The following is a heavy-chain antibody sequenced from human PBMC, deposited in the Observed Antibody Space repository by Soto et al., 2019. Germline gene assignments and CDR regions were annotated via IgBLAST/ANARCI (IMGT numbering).Heavy chain of an antibody. Sequence: GGSLRLSCAASGFTFSSYSMYWVRQAPGKGLEWVSSISSSSSYIYYADSVKGRFTISRDNAKNSLYLQMNSLRAEDTAVYYCARDEKDFDWSILEAFDIWGQGTMVTVSS. CDR1: GFTFSSYS. CDR2: ISSSSSYI. J-gene: IGHJ3*02. D-gene: IGHD3-9*01. CDR3: ARDEKDFDWSILEAFDI. V-gene: IGHV3-21*01.